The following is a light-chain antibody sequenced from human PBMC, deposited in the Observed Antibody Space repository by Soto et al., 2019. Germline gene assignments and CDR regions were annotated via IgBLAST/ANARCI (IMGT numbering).Light chain of an antibody. CDR3: QQANSFPWT. CDR1: QVIGSW. V-gene: IGKV1-12*01. CDR2: AAS. Sequence: DIQMTQSPSYVSASVGDRVTITCRASQVIGSWLAWYQQKPGKAPKLLIYAASRLHSGVPSSFSGSGSGTDFTLTISSLQPEDSATYYYQQANSFPWTFGQGTKVEIK. J-gene: IGKJ1*01.